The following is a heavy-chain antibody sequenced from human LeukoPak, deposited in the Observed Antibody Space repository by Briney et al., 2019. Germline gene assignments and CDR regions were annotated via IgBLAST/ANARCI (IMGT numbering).Heavy chain of an antibody. CDR1: GFTLSSYW. D-gene: IGHD5-12*01. CDR3: ARAAGSRSGQDY. J-gene: IGHJ4*02. Sequence: GGSLRLSCAASGFTLSSYWMHWVRQAPGKGLVWVSRINSDGSSTSYADSVKGRFTISRDNAKNTLYLQMNSLRAEDTAVYYCARAAGSRSGQDYWGQGTLVTVSS. CDR2: INSDGSST. V-gene: IGHV3-74*01.